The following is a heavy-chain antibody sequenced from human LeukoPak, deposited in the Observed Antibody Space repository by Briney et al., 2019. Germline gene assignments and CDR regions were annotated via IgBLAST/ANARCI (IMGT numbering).Heavy chain of an antibody. CDR2: ISYDGSNK. Sequence: PGGSLRLSCAASGFTFSSYAMHWVRQAPGKGLEWVALISYDGSNKYYTDSVKGRFTISRDNSKHTLYLQMNSLRAEDTAMYYCARAYYYGSGSYYVELKYYFDYWGQGTLVTVSS. V-gene: IGHV3-30*03. CDR3: ARAYYYGSGSYYVELKYYFDY. J-gene: IGHJ4*02. D-gene: IGHD3-10*01. CDR1: GFTFSSYA.